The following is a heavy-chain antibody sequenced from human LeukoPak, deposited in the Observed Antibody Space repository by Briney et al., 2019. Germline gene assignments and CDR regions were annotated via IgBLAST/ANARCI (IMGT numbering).Heavy chain of an antibody. CDR3: ARGAPLLRFLEWLGDYYFDY. V-gene: IGHV1-46*01. J-gene: IGHJ4*02. Sequence: GASVKVSCKTSGYTFTSYYMHWVRQAPGQGLEWMGIINPSGGSTSYAQKFQGRVTMTRDMSTSTVYMELSSLRSEDTAVYYCARGAPLLRFLEWLGDYYFDYWGQGTLVTVSS. CDR2: INPSGGST. CDR1: GYTFTSYY. D-gene: IGHD3-3*01.